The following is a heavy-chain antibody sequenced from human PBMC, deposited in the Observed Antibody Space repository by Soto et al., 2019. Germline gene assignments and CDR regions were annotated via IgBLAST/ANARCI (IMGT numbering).Heavy chain of an antibody. CDR3: AKGPIGHQGLGDAFDI. CDR2: ISGSGGST. D-gene: IGHD3-22*01. Sequence: GGSLRLSCAASGFTFSSYAMSWVRQAPGKGLEWVSAISGSGGSTYYADSVKGRFTNSRDNSKNTLYLQMNSLRAEDRAVYYCAKGPIGHQGLGDAFDIWGQGTMVTVSS. CDR1: GFTFSSYA. J-gene: IGHJ3*02. V-gene: IGHV3-23*01.